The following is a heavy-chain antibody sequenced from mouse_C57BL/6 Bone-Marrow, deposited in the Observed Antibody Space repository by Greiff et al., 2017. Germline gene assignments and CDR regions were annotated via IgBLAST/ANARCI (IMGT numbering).Heavy chain of an antibody. J-gene: IGHJ2*01. CDR1: GFNIKDDY. V-gene: IGHV14-4*01. CDR2: IDPENGDT. CDR3: TTTTVVATDY. D-gene: IGHD1-1*01. Sequence: VQLQQSGPELVKPGASVKLSCTASGFNIKDDYMHWVKQRPEQGLEWIGWIDPENGDTEYASKFQGKATITADTSSNTAYLQLSSLTSEDTAVYYCTTTTVVATDYWGQGTTLTVSS.